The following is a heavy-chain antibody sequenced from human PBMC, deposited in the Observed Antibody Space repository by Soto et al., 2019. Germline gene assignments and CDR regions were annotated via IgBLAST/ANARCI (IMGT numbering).Heavy chain of an antibody. J-gene: IGHJ4*02. D-gene: IGHD5-18*01. CDR2: ISYDGSNK. V-gene: IGHV3-30*18. Sequence: GGSLRLSCAASGFTFSSYSMHWVRQAPGKGLEWVAVISYDGSNKYYADSVKGRFTISRDNSKNTLYLQMNSLRAEDTAVYYCAKDERIQTKYYFDYWGQGTLVTVSS. CDR3: AKDERIQTKYYFDY. CDR1: GFTFSSYS.